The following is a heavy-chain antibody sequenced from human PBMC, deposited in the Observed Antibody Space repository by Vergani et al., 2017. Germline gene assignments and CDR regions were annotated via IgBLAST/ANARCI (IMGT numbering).Heavy chain of an antibody. CDR1: GGTFSSYA. J-gene: IGHJ3*02. CDR3: ATNPEMASDWDAFDS. V-gene: IGHV1-69*01. D-gene: IGHD5-24*01. CDR2: IITIFGTA. Sequence: QVQLVQSGAEVKKPGSSVKVSCKASGGTFSSYAISWVRQAPGQGLEWLGGIITIFGTANYAQKFQGRVTITSDESTSTAYMELSSLRSEDTAVYYCATNPEMASDWDAFDSWGQGTMVTVSS.